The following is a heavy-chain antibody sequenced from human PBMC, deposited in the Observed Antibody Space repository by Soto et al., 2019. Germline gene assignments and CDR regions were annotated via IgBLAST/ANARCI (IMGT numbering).Heavy chain of an antibody. CDR2: IYWDDDK. D-gene: IGHD1-20*01. CDR1: GFSLSTSGVG. V-gene: IGHV2-5*02. CDR3: AHTMYNWGSGYFDY. Sequence: QITLKESGPTLVKPTQTLTMTCTFSGFSLSTSGVGVAWIRQPPGKALEWLALIYWDDDKRYSPSLKSRLTITKDTSKNQVVCTMTNMDPVYTATYYCAHTMYNWGSGYFDYWGQGTLVTVSS. J-gene: IGHJ4*02.